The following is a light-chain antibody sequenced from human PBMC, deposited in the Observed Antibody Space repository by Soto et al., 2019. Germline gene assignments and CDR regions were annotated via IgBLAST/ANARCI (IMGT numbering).Light chain of an antibody. J-gene: IGKJ1*01. Sequence: EIVLTQSPGTLSLSPGERATLSCRASQSVSNNYLAWYQQKPGQAPRLLIYGASSRATGIPARFSGGGSGTDFTLTISSLEAEDFAVYYCQQRANLWTFGQGTKVDIK. CDR1: QSVSNNY. CDR3: QQRANLWT. CDR2: GAS. V-gene: IGKV3D-20*02.